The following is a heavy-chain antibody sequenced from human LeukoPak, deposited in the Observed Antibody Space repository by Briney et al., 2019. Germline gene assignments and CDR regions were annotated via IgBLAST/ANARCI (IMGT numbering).Heavy chain of an antibody. Sequence: SETLSLTCAVSGYSISSGYYWGWIRQPPGKGLEWVGSIYHSGSTYYNPSLKSRVTISVDTSKNQFSLKLSSVTAEDTAVYYCARHRSGPNAFDIWGQGTMVTVSS. V-gene: IGHV4-38-2*01. D-gene: IGHD3-3*01. CDR2: IYHSGST. CDR3: ARHRSGPNAFDI. J-gene: IGHJ3*02. CDR1: GYSISSGYY.